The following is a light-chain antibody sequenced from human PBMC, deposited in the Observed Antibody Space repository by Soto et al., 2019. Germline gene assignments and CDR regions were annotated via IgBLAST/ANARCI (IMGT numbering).Light chain of an antibody. J-gene: IGKJ4*01. Sequence: DIVLTQSPGTLSLSPGERASLSCRASQSVSSGHLAWYQQKPGQAPRLLFYGASSRATGIPDRFSGSGSGTDFTLTISRLEPEDFAVYYCQQRSNWRRTFGGGTKVEIK. CDR2: GAS. V-gene: IGKV3D-20*02. CDR1: QSVSSGH. CDR3: QQRSNWRRT.